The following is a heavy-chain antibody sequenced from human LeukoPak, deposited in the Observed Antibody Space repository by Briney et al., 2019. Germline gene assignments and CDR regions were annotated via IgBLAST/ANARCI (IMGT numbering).Heavy chain of an antibody. Sequence: GGSLRLSCEASGFTFSSYAMSWVRQAPGKGLEWVSVISGSGDSTYYADSVEGRCTISRDNSKDALYLQMNSLRAEDTAVYYCARVGYSGYDYDYWGQGTLITVSS. CDR1: GFTFSSYA. CDR2: ISGSGDST. CDR3: ARVGYSGYDYDY. V-gene: IGHV3-23*01. J-gene: IGHJ4*02. D-gene: IGHD5-12*01.